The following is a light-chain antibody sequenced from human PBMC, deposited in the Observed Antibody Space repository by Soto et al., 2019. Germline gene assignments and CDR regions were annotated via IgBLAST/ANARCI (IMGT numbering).Light chain of an antibody. V-gene: IGKV3-15*01. CDR1: QSVSSTY. CDR2: SAS. J-gene: IGKJ1*01. Sequence: ILLTQSPVKQALSPGQRATLSCRASQSVSSTYLAWYQQIPGQAPRLLIYSASRRATGFPARFSGSGSGTDFTLTMSSLQSEDVVVYYCQQRDNWPWTFGQGTNVDI. CDR3: QQRDNWPWT.